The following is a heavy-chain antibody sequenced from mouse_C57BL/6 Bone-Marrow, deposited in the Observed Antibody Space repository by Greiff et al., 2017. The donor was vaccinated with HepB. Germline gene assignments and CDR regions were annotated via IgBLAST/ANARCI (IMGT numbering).Heavy chain of an antibody. CDR1: GYTFTDYY. V-gene: IGHV1-76*01. Sequence: LVESGAELVRPGASVKLSCKASGYTFTDYYINWVKQRPGQGLEWIARIYPGSGNTYYNEKFKGKATLTADKSSSTAYMQLSSLTSEDSAVYFCARKDYWGQGTTLTVSS. CDR2: IYPGSGNT. J-gene: IGHJ2*01. CDR3: ARKDY.